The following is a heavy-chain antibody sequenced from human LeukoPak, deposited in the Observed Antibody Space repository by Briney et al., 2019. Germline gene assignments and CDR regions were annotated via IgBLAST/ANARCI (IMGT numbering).Heavy chain of an antibody. V-gene: IGHV3-7*04. J-gene: IGHJ4*02. CDR2: IKQDGSEK. CDR3: ARGYYDFWSGYYSGDPLDY. CDR1: GFTFSSYW. D-gene: IGHD3-3*01. Sequence: GGSLRLSCAASGFTFSSYWMSWVRQAPGKGLEWVANIKQDGSEKYYVDSVKGRFTISRDNAKNSLYLQMNSLRAEDTAVYYCARGYYDFWSGYYSGDPLDYWGQGTLVTVSS.